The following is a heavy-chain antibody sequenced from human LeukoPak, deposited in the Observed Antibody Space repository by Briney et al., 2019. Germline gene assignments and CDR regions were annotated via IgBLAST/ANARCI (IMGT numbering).Heavy chain of an antibody. J-gene: IGHJ4*02. CDR1: GYSISSGNY. V-gene: IGHV4-38-2*02. CDR2: IYHSGST. CDR3: ARGYCRGNSCYDDRGAFDY. D-gene: IGHD2-2*01. Sequence: SETLSLTCSVSGYSISSGNYWGWIRLPPGKGLQWIGSIYHSGSTYYNPSLKSRVTISVDTSKNQFSLKLSSVTAADTAVYYCARGYCRGNSCYDDRGAFDYWGQGTLVTVSS.